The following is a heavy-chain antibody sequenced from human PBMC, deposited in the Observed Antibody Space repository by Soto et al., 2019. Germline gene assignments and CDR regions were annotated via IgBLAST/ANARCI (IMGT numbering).Heavy chain of an antibody. J-gene: IGHJ4*02. CDR3: ATSTVSYVDIVSSTTRGYFDH. V-gene: IGHV5-51*01. D-gene: IGHD5-12*01. Sequence: PGESLKLSCEGSGYNFNTYWIGWVRQMPGKGLEWMALIYPGDSDTRYSPSFEGQVTLSVDRSISTAYLQWSSLKASDTAIYYCATSTVSYVDIVSSTTRGYFDHWGQGTLVTVSS. CDR2: IYPGDSDT. CDR1: GYNFNTYW.